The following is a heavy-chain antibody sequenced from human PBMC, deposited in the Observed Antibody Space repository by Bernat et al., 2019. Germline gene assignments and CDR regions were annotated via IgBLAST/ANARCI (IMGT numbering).Heavy chain of an antibody. Sequence: QVQLVESGGGVVQPGGSLRLSCAASGFTFSSYGMHWVRQAPGKGLEWVAFIRYDGSNKYYADSVKGRFTISRDNSKNTLYLQMNSLRAEDTAVYYCARPASSTANPGGYFQHWGQGTLVTVSS. D-gene: IGHD3-10*01. CDR1: GFTFSSYG. CDR3: ARPASSTANPGGYFQH. J-gene: IGHJ1*01. V-gene: IGHV3-30*02. CDR2: IRYDGSNK.